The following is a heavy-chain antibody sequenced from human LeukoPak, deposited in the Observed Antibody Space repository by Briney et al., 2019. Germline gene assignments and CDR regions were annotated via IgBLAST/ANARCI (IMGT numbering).Heavy chain of an antibody. J-gene: IGHJ4*02. V-gene: IGHV1-2*06. D-gene: IGHD6-19*01. CDR1: GYTFTGYY. Sequence: GASVKVSCKASGYTFTGYYMHWVRQAPGQGLGWMGRINPNSGGTNYAQKFQGRVTMTRDTSISTAYMELSRLRSDDTAVYYCAREAAIAVAGPNFDYWGQGTLVTVSS. CDR3: AREAAIAVAGPNFDY. CDR2: INPNSGGT.